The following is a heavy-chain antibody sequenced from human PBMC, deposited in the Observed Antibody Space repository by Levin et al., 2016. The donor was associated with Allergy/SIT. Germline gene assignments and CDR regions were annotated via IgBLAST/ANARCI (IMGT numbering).Heavy chain of an antibody. CDR2: INPNSGGT. CDR1: GYTFTGYY. Sequence: ASVKVSCKASGYTFTGYYMHWVRQAPGQGLEWMGWINPNSGGTNYAQKFQGRVTMTRDTSISTAYMELSRLRSDDTAVYYCARDDWALITMVQQIGGMDVWGQGTTVTVSS. V-gene: IGHV1-2*02. J-gene: IGHJ6*02. CDR3: ARDDWALITMVQQIGGMDV. D-gene: IGHD3-10*01.